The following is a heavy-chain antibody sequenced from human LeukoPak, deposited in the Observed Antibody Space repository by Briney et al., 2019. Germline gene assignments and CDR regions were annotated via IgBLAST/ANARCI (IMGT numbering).Heavy chain of an antibody. CDR3: ARLGLPAAGTRGDV. D-gene: IGHD6-13*01. Sequence: PSETLSLTCTVSGGSIDSRSYYWDWIRQAPGKGLEWIGEINHTGSTNYNPSLKSRVTISVDTSKNQFSLMLSSVTAADTAVYYCARLGLPAAGTRGDVWGQGTTVTVSS. J-gene: IGHJ6*02. V-gene: IGHV4-39*01. CDR2: INHTGST. CDR1: GGSIDSRSYY.